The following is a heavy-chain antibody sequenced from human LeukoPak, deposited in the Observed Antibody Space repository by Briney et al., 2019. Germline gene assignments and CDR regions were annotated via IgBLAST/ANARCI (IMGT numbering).Heavy chain of an antibody. CDR3: AREDSQLWLDIVDY. CDR1: GASISGYY. V-gene: IGHV4-59*12. D-gene: IGHD5-18*01. Sequence: PSETLSLTCTVSGASISGYYWSWIRQPPGKRLEWIGYIISTGTINYNPSLKSRVTISIDTSKNQLSLQLTSVTAADTAVYYCAREDSQLWLDIVDYWGQGTLVTVSS. CDR2: IISTGTI. J-gene: IGHJ4*02.